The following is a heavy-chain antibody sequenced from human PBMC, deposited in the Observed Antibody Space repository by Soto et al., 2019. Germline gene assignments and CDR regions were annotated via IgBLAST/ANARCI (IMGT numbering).Heavy chain of an antibody. J-gene: IGHJ6*02. V-gene: IGHV3-23*01. CDR1: GFTFSNYA. D-gene: IGHD3-22*01. Sequence: GGSLRLSCVASGFTFSNYAMNWVRQAPGEGLEWVPIISDSGGNTYYADSVKGRFTISRDNSKNTLYLQMNSLRAGDTAVYYCAKAYYYDSSGYFKVLDVWGQGTTVTVSS. CDR3: AKAYYYDSSGYFKVLDV. CDR2: ISDSGGNT.